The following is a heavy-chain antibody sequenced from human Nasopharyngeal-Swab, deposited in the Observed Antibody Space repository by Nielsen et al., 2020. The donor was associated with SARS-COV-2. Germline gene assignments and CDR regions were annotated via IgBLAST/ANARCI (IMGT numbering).Heavy chain of an antibody. Sequence: GSSLKTSCASSGFIFSSYGMHWVRQAPGKGLEWVAVISYDGSNKYYADSVNGGFTISSDNSKNTRYLQMDSLGAEDTAVYYCAKALETNPGDYWGQGTLVTVSS. CDR1: GFIFSSYG. J-gene: IGHJ4*02. V-gene: IGHV3-30*18. D-gene: IGHD3-10*01. CDR2: ISYDGSNK. CDR3: AKALETNPGDY.